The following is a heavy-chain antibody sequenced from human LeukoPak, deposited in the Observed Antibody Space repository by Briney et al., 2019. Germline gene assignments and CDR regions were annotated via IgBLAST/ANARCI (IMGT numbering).Heavy chain of an antibody. CDR2: VDPEDGET. J-gene: IGHJ4*02. Sequence: ASVKVSCKASGYTFTGYYMHWVQQAPGKGLEWMGLVDPEDGETIYAEKFQGRVTITADTSTDTAYMELSSLRSEDTAVYYCATDWPTSFDYWGQGTLVTVSS. CDR3: ATDWPTSFDY. V-gene: IGHV1-69-2*01. CDR1: GYTFTGYY.